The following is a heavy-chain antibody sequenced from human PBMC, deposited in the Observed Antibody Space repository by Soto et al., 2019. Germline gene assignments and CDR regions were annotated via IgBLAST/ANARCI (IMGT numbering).Heavy chain of an antibody. J-gene: IGHJ4*02. V-gene: IGHV1-3*01. D-gene: IGHD3-10*01. CDR3: ARDFSWFGELIASDY. Sequence: QVQLVQSGAEVKKPGASVKVSCKASGYTITSYAMHWVRQAPGQRLEWMGWINAGNGNTKYSQKFQGRVTITRDTSGSTAYMELSSLRSEDTAVYYCARDFSWFGELIASDYWGQGTQVTVSS. CDR1: GYTITSYA. CDR2: INAGNGNT.